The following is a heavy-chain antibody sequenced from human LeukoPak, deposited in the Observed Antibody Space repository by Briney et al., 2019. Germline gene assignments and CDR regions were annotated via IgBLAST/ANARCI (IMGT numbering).Heavy chain of an antibody. Sequence: PGGSLRLSCAASGFTFSSYAMHWVRQAPGKGLEWVAVISYDGSNKYYADSVKGRFTISRDNSKNTLYLQMNSLRAEDTAVYYCARDDTIFGVVIGVDCYYYGMDVWGQGTTVTVSS. D-gene: IGHD3-3*01. CDR1: GFTFSSYA. J-gene: IGHJ6*02. CDR3: ARDDTIFGVVIGVDCYYYGMDV. CDR2: ISYDGSNK. V-gene: IGHV3-30-3*01.